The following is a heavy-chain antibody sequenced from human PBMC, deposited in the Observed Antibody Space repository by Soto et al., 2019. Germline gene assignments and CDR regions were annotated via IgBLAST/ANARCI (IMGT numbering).Heavy chain of an antibody. CDR3: ARGQVVVTVYYYYGMDV. V-gene: IGHV3-30-3*01. Sequence: PGGSLRLSCAASGFTFSSYAMHWVRQAPGKGLEWVAVISYDGSNKYYADSVKGRFTISRDNSKNTLYLQMNSLRAEDTAVYYCARGQVVVTVYYYYGMDVWGQGTTVTVSS. J-gene: IGHJ6*02. CDR1: GFTFSSYA. D-gene: IGHD2-21*02. CDR2: ISYDGSNK.